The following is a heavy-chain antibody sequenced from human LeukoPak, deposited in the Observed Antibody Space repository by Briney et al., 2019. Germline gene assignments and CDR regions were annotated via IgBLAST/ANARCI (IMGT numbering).Heavy chain of an antibody. V-gene: IGHV1-46*01. CDR3: ARERPSKCYFDY. CDR1: GYTFTNYY. J-gene: IGHJ4*02. CDR2: INPSAGNT. Sequence: ASVKVSCKASGYTFTNYYVHWVRQAPGQGPEYMGIINPSAGNTNYAQKFRGRITMTRDTSTTTVYMELSSLVSEDTAVYYCARERPSKCYFDYWDQGTLVTVSS.